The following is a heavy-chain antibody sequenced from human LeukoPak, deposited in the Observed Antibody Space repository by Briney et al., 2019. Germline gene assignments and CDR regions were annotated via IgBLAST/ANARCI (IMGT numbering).Heavy chain of an antibody. CDR3: ARHGEAYGDYESWWFDP. V-gene: IGHV5-51*01. Sequence: RESLKISCKGSGYTFSSHWIGWVRRMPGKGLEWMGIIFPGDSDTRYSPSFQGQVTISADKSISTAYLQWSSLKASDTAMYYCARHGEAYGDYESWWFDPWGQGTLVTVSS. D-gene: IGHD4-17*01. CDR1: GYTFSSHW. CDR2: IFPGDSDT. J-gene: IGHJ5*02.